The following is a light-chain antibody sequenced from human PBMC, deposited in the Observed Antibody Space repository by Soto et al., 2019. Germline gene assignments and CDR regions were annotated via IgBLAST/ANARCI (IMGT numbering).Light chain of an antibody. CDR3: LRYGYSPPAYT. J-gene: IGKJ2*01. Sequence: EIVLTPSPGTLSLSPGERATLSCRASQSVNSRDFAWYRQKPGQAPSLLIYGASNRATGIPDRFSGSGSGTDFTLTISRLEPEAFAVYYCLRYGYSPPAYTVGQGTKLEIK. V-gene: IGKV3-20*01. CDR1: QSVNSRD. CDR2: GAS.